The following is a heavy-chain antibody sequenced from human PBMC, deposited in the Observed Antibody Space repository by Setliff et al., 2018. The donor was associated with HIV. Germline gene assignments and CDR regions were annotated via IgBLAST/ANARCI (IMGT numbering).Heavy chain of an antibody. CDR3: ARDQALEMATK. CDR2: INGGNGNT. J-gene: IGHJ4*02. V-gene: IGHV1-3*01. CDR1: GYTFTSHT. D-gene: IGHD5-12*01. Sequence: ASVKVSCKAAGYTFTSHTFHWLRQAPGQRLEWMGWINGGNGNTKYSQKFQGRVTISRDTSASTLYVELSSLTSEDTAVYYCARDQALEMATKWGQGTLVTVSS.